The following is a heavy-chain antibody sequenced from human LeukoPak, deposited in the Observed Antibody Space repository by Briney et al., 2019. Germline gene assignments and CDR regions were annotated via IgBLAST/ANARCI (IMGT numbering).Heavy chain of an antibody. V-gene: IGHV3-23*01. J-gene: IGHJ4*02. D-gene: IGHD4-17*01. Sequence: GGSLRLSCVASGFTFSDYGMSWVRQAPGKGLEWVSSVSGGGTTTYYADSVKGRFTISRDNSKNTLYLQMNSLRVEDAAIYYCAKRTVTTSGDDYWGQGTLVTVSS. CDR1: GFTFSDYG. CDR2: VSGGGTTT. CDR3: AKRTVTTSGDDY.